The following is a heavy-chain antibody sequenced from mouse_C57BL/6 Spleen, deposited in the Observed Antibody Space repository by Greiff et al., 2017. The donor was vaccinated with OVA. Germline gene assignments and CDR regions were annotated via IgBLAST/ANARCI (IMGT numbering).Heavy chain of an antibody. J-gene: IGHJ4*01. D-gene: IGHD2-4*01. Sequence: EVQLQQSGPELVKPGDSVKISCKASGYSFTGYFMNWVMQSHGKSLEWIGRINPYNGDTFYNQKFKGKATLTVDKSSSTAHMELQSLTTEETAVDNCAKNDYDDYAMDDWGQGTSVTVSS. CDR2: INPYNGDT. CDR3: AKNDYDDYAMDD. V-gene: IGHV1-20*01. CDR1: GYSFTGYF.